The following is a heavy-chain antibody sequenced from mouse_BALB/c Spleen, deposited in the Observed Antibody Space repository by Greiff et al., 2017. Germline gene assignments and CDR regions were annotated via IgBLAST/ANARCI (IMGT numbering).Heavy chain of an antibody. J-gene: IGHJ3*01. V-gene: IGHV1-80*01. CDR3: ARSGNRYDVWFAY. D-gene: IGHD2-14*01. Sequence: VQLQQSGAELVRPGSSVKISCKASGYAFSSYWMNWVKQRPGQGLEWIGQIYPGDGDTNYNGKFKGKATLTADKSSSTAYMQLSSLTSEDSAVYFCARSGNRYDVWFAYWGQGTLVTVSA. CDR2: IYPGDGDT. CDR1: GYAFSSYW.